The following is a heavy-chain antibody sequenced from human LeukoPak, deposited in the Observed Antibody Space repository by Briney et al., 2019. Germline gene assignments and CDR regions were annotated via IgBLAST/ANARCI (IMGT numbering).Heavy chain of an antibody. CDR2: ISWDGGST. CDR3: AKGYSNYEGYYYYYMDV. Sequence: GGSLRLSCAASGFTFDDYAMHWVRQAPGKGLEWVSLISWDGGSTYYADSVKGRFTISRDNSKSSLYLQMNSLRAEDTALYYCAKGYSNYEGYYYYYMDVWGKGTTVTVSS. CDR1: GFTFDDYA. D-gene: IGHD4-11*01. J-gene: IGHJ6*03. V-gene: IGHV3-43D*03.